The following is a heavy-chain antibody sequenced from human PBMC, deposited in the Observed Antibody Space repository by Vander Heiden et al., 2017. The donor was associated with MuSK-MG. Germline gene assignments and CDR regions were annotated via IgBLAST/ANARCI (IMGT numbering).Heavy chain of an antibody. J-gene: IGHJ4*02. CDR1: GYNFSNYW. D-gene: IGHD6-13*01. CDR2: IYPGDSDI. Sequence: EVQLVQSGAELKKPGESLKISCKGSGYNFSNYWVGWVRQRPGKGLEWMGIIYPGDSDIRDSPSFKGQVTMSADKSISTAYLQWSSLQASDTAIYYWARRSVAALDYWGQGTLVTVAS. CDR3: ARRSVAALDY. V-gene: IGHV5-51*01.